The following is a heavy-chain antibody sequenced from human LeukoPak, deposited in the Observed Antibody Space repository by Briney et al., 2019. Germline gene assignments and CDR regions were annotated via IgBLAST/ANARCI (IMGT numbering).Heavy chain of an antibody. CDR2: IYYSGST. J-gene: IGHJ5*02. CDR3: ARENTVTEGGQWFDP. V-gene: IGHV4-59*01. D-gene: IGHD4-17*01. CDR1: GGSISSYY. Sequence: SETLSLTCTVSGGSISSYYWSWIRQPPGKGLEWIGYIYYSGSTNYNPSLKSRVTISVDTSKNQFSLKLSSVTAADTAVYYCARENTVTEGGQWFDPWGQGTLVTVSS.